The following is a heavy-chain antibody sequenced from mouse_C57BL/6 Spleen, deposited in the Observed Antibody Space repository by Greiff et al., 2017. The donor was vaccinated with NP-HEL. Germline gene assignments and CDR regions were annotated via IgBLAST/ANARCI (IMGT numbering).Heavy chain of an antibody. CDR2: IDPENGDT. D-gene: IGHD1-1*01. J-gene: IGHJ3*01. Sequence: EVQLQQSGAELVRPGASVKLSCTASGFNIKDDYMHWVKQRPEQGLEWIGWIDPENGDTEYASKFQGKATITADTSSNTAYLQLSSLTSEDTAVYYCTAYYYGSSQFAYWGQGTLVTVSA. CDR1: GFNIKDDY. V-gene: IGHV14-4*01. CDR3: TAYYYGSSQFAY.